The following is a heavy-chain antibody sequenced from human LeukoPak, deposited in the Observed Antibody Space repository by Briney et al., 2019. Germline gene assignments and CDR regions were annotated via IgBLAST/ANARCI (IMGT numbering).Heavy chain of an antibody. Sequence: GGSLRLSCAASGFTFSNYGMHWVRQAPGKGLEWVAVISNDGNRKYYSDSVKGRFTISRDNSKNTLYLQMNSLRVEDTAVYYCARASQWLAFDYWGQGTLVTVSS. J-gene: IGHJ4*02. CDR3: ARASQWLAFDY. CDR2: ISNDGNRK. CDR1: GFTFSNYG. V-gene: IGHV3-30*03. D-gene: IGHD6-19*01.